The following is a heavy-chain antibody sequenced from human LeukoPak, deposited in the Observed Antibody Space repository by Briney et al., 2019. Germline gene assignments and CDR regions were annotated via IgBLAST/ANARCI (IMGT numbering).Heavy chain of an antibody. Sequence: SETLSLTCTVSGGSISSGSNYWSWIRQPAGEALEWIGRMYTSGSTNYNPSLKSRVTISVDTSKNQFSLKLNSVTAADTAVYYCARWSLITVAGARGQYYYYGMDVWGQGTTVTVSS. CDR2: MYTSGST. V-gene: IGHV4-61*02. D-gene: IGHD6-19*01. J-gene: IGHJ6*02. CDR1: GGSISSGSNY. CDR3: ARWSLITVAGARGQYYYYGMDV.